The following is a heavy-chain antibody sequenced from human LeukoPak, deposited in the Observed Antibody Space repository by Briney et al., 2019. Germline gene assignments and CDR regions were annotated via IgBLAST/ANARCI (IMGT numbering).Heavy chain of an antibody. D-gene: IGHD4/OR15-4a*01. V-gene: IGHV4-34*01. Sequence: SETLSLTYAVYGGSFSGYYWSWIRQPPGKGLEWIGEINHSGSTNYNPSLKSRVTISVDTSKNQFSLKLSSVTAADTAVYYCARVTMVGGFDRWGRGTLVTVSS. CDR3: ARVTMVGGFDR. CDR2: INHSGST. CDR1: GGSFSGYY. J-gene: IGHJ5*02.